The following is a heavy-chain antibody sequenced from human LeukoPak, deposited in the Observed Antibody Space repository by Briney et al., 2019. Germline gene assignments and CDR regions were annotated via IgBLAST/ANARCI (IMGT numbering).Heavy chain of an antibody. J-gene: IGHJ4*02. CDR2: INHSGST. Sequence: SETLSLTCAVYGGSFSGYYWSWIRQPPRKGLEWIGEINHSGSTNYNPSLKSRVTISVDTSKNQFSLKLSSVTAADTAVYYCARGLWQWLKLDCWGQGTLVIVSS. CDR3: ARGLWQWLKLDC. V-gene: IGHV4-34*01. D-gene: IGHD6-19*01. CDR1: GGSFSGYY.